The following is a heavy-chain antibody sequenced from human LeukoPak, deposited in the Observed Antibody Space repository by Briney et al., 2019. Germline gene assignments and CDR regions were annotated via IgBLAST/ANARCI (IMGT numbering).Heavy chain of an antibody. CDR1: GFTFSSHW. CDR2: INPDGSTT. Sequence: GGSLRLSCVASGFTFSSHWMPWVRQAPGEGLVWVSRINPDGSTTKNADSVKGRFTISRDNARSTVFLQLNSLRAEDTAVYYCAREINKWFDPWGQGTLVTVSS. V-gene: IGHV3-74*03. J-gene: IGHJ5*02. CDR3: AREINKWFDP.